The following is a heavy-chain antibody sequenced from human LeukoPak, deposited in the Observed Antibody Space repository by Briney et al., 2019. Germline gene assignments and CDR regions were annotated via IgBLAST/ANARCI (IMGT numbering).Heavy chain of an antibody. V-gene: IGHV4-38-2*02. Sequence: SETLSLTCTVSGYSISGGYYWGWIRQPPGKGLEWIGSIYHSGSTYYNPSLKSRVTISVDTSKNQFSLKLSSVTAADTAVYYCARNVVLLAAHYYYMDVWGKGTTVTVSS. D-gene: IGHD2-2*01. CDR3: ARNVVLLAAHYYYMDV. CDR2: IYHSGST. CDR1: GYSISGGYY. J-gene: IGHJ6*03.